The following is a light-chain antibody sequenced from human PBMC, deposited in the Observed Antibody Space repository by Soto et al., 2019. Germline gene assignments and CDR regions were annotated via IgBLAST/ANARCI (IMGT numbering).Light chain of an antibody. J-gene: IGLJ3*02. CDR1: SSNIGINF. CDR2: KNN. Sequence: QSVLTQPPSASGTPGQRVTISCSGSSSNIGINFVYWYQQFPGMAPKLLIYKNNQRPSGVPDRFSGSKSGTSASLAISGLRSEDEADYFCAAWDDSLSGPVFGGGTKLTVL. V-gene: IGLV1-47*01. CDR3: AAWDDSLSGPV.